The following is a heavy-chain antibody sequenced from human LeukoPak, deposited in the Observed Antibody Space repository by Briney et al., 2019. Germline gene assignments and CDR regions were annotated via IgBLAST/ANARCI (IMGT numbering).Heavy chain of an antibody. Sequence: HSETLSLTCNVSGGSISDYYWSWIRQPAGRGLEWVGRIYTTGSTNYNPSLKSRVTMSVDTSKNQFSLNMTSVTAADTAMYYCARDSNGDRAFDMWGQGTMVTVSP. CDR1: GGSISDYY. D-gene: IGHD4-17*01. V-gene: IGHV4-4*07. CDR3: ARDSNGDRAFDM. J-gene: IGHJ3*02. CDR2: IYTTGST.